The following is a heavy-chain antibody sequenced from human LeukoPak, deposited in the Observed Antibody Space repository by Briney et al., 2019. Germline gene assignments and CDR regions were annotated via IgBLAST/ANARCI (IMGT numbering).Heavy chain of an antibody. Sequence: PSETLSLTCTVSGGSISSYYWSWIRQPAGKGLEWIGRIYTSGSTNYNPSLKSRVTMSVDTSKNQFSLKLSSVTAADTAVYYCARDLKYYYDSSGYVAAFDIWGQGTMVTVSS. CDR2: IYTSGST. D-gene: IGHD3-22*01. CDR1: GGSISSYY. CDR3: ARDLKYYYDSSGYVAAFDI. J-gene: IGHJ3*02. V-gene: IGHV4-4*07.